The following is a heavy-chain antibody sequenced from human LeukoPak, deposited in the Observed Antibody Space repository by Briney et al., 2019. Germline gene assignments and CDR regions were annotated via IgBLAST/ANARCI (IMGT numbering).Heavy chain of an antibody. V-gene: IGHV3-33*01. Sequence: GGSLRLSCAASGFTFSSYGMHWVRQAPGKGLEWVAVIWYDGSNKYYADSVKGRFTISRDNSKNTLYLQMNSLRAEDTAVYYCARDSYYYDSSGFLDYWGQGTLVTVSS. D-gene: IGHD3-22*01. CDR2: IWYDGSNK. J-gene: IGHJ4*02. CDR3: ARDSYYYDSSGFLDY. CDR1: GFTFSSYG.